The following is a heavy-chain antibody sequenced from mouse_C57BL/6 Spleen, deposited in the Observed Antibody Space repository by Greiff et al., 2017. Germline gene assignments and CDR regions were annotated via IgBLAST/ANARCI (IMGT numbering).Heavy chain of an antibody. D-gene: IGHD1-1*01. CDR3: ARENYYGSGWYFEV. J-gene: IGHJ1*03. Sequence: VMLVESGAELARPGASVKLSCKASGYTFTSYGISWVKQRTGQGLEWIGEIYPRSGNTYYNEKFKGKATLTVDKSSSTAYMELRSLTSEDSAVYFCARENYYGSGWYFEVWGTGTTVTVSS. CDR1: GYTFTSYG. CDR2: IYPRSGNT. V-gene: IGHV1-81*01.